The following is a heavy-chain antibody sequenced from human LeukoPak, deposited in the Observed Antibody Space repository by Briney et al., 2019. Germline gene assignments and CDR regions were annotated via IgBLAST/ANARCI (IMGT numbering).Heavy chain of an antibody. V-gene: IGHV3-15*01. CDR1: GFTFSNAW. D-gene: IGHD1-26*01. CDR2: IKSKTDGGPT. J-gene: IGHJ4*02. Sequence: KTGGSLRLSCAASGFTFSNAWMSWVRQAPGKGLEWVGRIKSKTDGGPTDYAAPVKGRFTISRDDSKNTLYLQMNSLKTEDTAVYYCTSSIIVGAIADYWGQGTLVIVPS. CDR3: TSSIIVGAIADY.